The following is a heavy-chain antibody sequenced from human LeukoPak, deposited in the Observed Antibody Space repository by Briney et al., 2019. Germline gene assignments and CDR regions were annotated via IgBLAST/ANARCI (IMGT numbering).Heavy chain of an antibody. V-gene: IGHV4-59*01. CDR1: GGSISSYY. Sequence: PSETLSLTCTVSGGSISSYYWSWIRQPPGKGLEWIGYIFYIGNTNYNPSLKSRVTISVDTSKNQFSLRLRSVTAADTAVYYCAREGDYSNFDYWGQGILVTVSS. CDR2: IFYIGNT. J-gene: IGHJ4*02. D-gene: IGHD4-17*01. CDR3: AREGDYSNFDY.